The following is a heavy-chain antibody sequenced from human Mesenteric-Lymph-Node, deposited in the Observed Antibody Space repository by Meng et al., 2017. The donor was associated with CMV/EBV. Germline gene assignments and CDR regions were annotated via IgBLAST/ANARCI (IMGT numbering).Heavy chain of an antibody. CDR1: GFTFSSYA. Sequence: GGSLRLSCAASGFTFSSYAMDWVRQAPGKGLEWVASISTRGTYKYYAESLKGRFTISRDNAKNSLPLQMDSLRAEDTAIYYCAKAAGEIFGVVITDWGQGILVTVSS. CDR2: ISTRGTYK. D-gene: IGHD3-3*01. V-gene: IGHV3-21*01. J-gene: IGHJ4*02. CDR3: AKAAGEIFGVVITD.